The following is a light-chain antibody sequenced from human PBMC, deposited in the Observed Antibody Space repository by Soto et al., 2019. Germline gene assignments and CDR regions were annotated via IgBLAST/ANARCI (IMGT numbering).Light chain of an antibody. CDR3: QHWVDYMWT. CDR1: QSNSSW. CDR2: KAS. V-gene: IGKV1-5*03. Sequence: DIHLTQSPSTLSASVGDRVTITCRASQSNSSWLAWYQQKPGKAPKLLIYKASTLESGVPSRFSGSGSGTEFTLTISSLQPDDFATYYCQHWVDYMWTFGQGTKVEIK. J-gene: IGKJ1*01.